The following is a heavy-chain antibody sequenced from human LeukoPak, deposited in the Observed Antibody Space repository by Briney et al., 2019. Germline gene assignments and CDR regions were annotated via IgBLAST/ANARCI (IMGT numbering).Heavy chain of an antibody. CDR2: IIPILGIA. D-gene: IGHD6-19*01. CDR3: ARDLRRAVAGPHSWFDP. Sequence: SVKVSCKASGGTFSSYAISWVRQAPGQGLEWMGRIIPILGIANYAQKFQGRVTITADKSTSTAYMELSSLRSEDTAVYYCARDLRRAVAGPHSWFDPWGQGTLVTVSS. CDR1: GGTFSSYA. J-gene: IGHJ5*02. V-gene: IGHV1-69*04.